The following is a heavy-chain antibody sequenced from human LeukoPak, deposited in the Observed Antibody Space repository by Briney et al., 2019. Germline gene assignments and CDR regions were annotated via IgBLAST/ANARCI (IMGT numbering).Heavy chain of an antibody. CDR2: INQDGSAK. CDR1: GFTLSSYW. J-gene: IGHJ4*02. V-gene: IGHV3-7*01. D-gene: IGHD6-19*01. CDR3: ARDGVAVAGLFDY. Sequence: GGSLRLSCAASGFTLSSYWMTWLRQAPGKGLEWVANINQDGSAKYYEDSVKGRFTISRDNARNSLYLQVNSLRAEDTAVYYCARDGVAVAGLFDYWGQGTLVTVSS.